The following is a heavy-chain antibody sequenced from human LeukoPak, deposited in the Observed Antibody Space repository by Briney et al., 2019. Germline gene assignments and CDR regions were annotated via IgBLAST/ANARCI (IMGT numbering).Heavy chain of an antibody. CDR3: ARRLSTFEFFDF. CDR1: GYSFTDYW. Sequence: GESLKISCKGSGYSFTDYWIGWVRQTPGQGLEWMGIIYPGDSDTRYSPSFQGQVTISADKSLSTAYLQWSTLKASDTAMYYCARRLSTFEFFDFWGQGTLVTVSS. CDR2: IYPGDSDT. V-gene: IGHV5-51*01. D-gene: IGHD2-2*01. J-gene: IGHJ4*02.